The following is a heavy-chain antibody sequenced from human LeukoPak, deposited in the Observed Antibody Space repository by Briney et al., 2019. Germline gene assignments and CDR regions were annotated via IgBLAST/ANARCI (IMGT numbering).Heavy chain of an antibody. CDR3: ARDPLSLYSSGIAFDY. CDR2: ISGSGGST. J-gene: IGHJ4*02. V-gene: IGHV3-23*01. CDR1: GFTFSSYA. Sequence: GGSLRLSCAASGFTFSSYAMSWVRQAPGKGLEWVSAISGSGGSTYYADSVKGRFAISRDNSKNTLYLQMNSLRAEDTAVYYCARDPLSLYSSGIAFDYWGQGTLVTVSS. D-gene: IGHD6-19*01.